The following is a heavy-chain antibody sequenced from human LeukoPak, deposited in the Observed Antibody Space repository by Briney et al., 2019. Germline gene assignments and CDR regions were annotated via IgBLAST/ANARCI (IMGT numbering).Heavy chain of an antibody. Sequence: GASVKVSCKASGYTFTGYYMHWVRQAPGQGLEWMGWINPNSGGTNYAQKFQGRVTMTRDTSISTAYMELSRLRSDDTAVYYCALMASARGSGYTVNWLDPWGQGTLVTVSS. D-gene: IGHD3-22*01. V-gene: IGHV1-2*02. CDR2: INPNSGGT. CDR1: GYTFTGYY. J-gene: IGHJ5*02. CDR3: ALMASARGSGYTVNWLDP.